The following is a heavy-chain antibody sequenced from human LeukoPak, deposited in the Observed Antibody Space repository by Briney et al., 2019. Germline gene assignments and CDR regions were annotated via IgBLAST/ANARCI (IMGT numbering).Heavy chain of an antibody. D-gene: IGHD3-3*01. V-gene: IGHV4-61*02. Sequence: PSQTLSLTCTVSGGSISNGSYYWSWIRQPAGKGLEWIGRIYTSGSTNYNPFLKSRVTISVDTSKNQFSLKLSSVTAADPAVYYCARLIWSGYYFFDYWGQGILVTVSS. CDR1: GGSISNGSYY. J-gene: IGHJ4*02. CDR3: ARLIWSGYYFFDY. CDR2: IYTSGST.